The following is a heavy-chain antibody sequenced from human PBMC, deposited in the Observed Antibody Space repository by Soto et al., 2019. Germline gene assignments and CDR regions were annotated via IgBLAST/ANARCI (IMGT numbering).Heavy chain of an antibody. Sequence: QVQLQQWGAGLLKPSETLSLTCAVYGGSFSGYYWSWIRQPPGKGLEWIGEINHSGSTNYNPSLKSRVTISVDTSKNQFSLKLSSVTAADTAVYYCARTIPGYSSGWYYYYYGMDVWGQGTTVTVSS. D-gene: IGHD6-19*01. CDR3: ARTIPGYSSGWYYYYYGMDV. CDR1: GGSFSGYY. J-gene: IGHJ6*02. V-gene: IGHV4-34*01. CDR2: INHSGST.